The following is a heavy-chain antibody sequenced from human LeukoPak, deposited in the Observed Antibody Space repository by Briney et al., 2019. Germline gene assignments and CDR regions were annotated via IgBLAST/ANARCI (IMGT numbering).Heavy chain of an antibody. CDR1: GGSISSYY. J-gene: IGHJ4*02. CDR3: ARDPRGPIGYDSSARDTFDY. Sequence: SETLSLTCTVSGGSISSYYWSWIRQPAGKGLEWIGRIYTSGSTNYNPSLKSRVTISVDTSKNQFSLKLSSVTAADTAVYYCARDPRGPIGYDSSARDTFDYWGQGTLVTVSS. D-gene: IGHD3-22*01. CDR2: IYTSGST. V-gene: IGHV4-4*07.